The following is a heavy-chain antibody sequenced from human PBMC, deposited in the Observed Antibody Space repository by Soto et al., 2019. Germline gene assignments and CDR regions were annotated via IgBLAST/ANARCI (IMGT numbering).Heavy chain of an antibody. CDR2: ISFDGSTA. D-gene: IGHD3-9*01. CDR3: ARDRDSYDGLTAFYSPAFNY. Sequence: GGSLRLSCAASGFTFKNYAMHWVRQAPGKGLEWVAGISFDGSTAYHADSLKGRFTCSRDNSKNTVSLQMNSLRTEDTAVYYCARDRDSYDGLTAFYSPAFNYWGQGALVTVS. V-gene: IGHV3-30-3*01. J-gene: IGHJ4*02. CDR1: GFTFKNYA.